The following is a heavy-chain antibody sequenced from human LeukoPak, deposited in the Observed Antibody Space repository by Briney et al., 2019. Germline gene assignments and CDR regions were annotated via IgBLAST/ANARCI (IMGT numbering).Heavy chain of an antibody. J-gene: IGHJ4*01. V-gene: IGHV3-33*01. Sequence: GVTVRLSCAASGFTFSNYGMHWVRQAPGKGLEWVAVICYDGRKKNHADSVKGRFTNSRDNDKNSVYLQMNSLRAEDTALYYCARERQMTTLTFDYWGQGTLVT. CDR2: ICYDGRKK. D-gene: IGHD4-17*01. CDR1: GFTFSNYG. CDR3: ARERQMTTLTFDY.